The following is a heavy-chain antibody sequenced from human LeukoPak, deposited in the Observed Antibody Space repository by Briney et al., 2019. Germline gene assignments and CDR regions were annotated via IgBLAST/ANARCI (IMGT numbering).Heavy chain of an antibody. CDR1: GFTFSSYS. CDR2: TSTSSSYI. D-gene: IGHD2-2*02. CDR3: ARDGSIPWGYYMDV. Sequence: GGSLRLSCAASGFTFSSYSMNWVRQAPGKGLEWVSFTSTSSSYIYYADSVKGRFTISRDNAKKSLYLQMNSLRAEDTAVYYCARDGSIPWGYYMDVWGKGTTVTISS. V-gene: IGHV3-21*01. J-gene: IGHJ6*03.